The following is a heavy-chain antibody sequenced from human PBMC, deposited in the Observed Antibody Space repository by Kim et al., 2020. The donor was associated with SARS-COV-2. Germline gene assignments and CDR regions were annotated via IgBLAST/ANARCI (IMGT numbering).Heavy chain of an antibody. V-gene: IGHV3-11*06. CDR3: ARVQLAAANAFDL. D-gene: IGHD6-25*01. J-gene: IGHJ3*01. Sequence: TASVTGRFPNTRDNAKNSLYLEMSSLRAEDTAVYYCARVQLAAANAFDLWGQGTMVTVSS.